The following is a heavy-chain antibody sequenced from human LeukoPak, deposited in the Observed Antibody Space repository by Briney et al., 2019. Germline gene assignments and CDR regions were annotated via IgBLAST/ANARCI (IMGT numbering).Heavy chain of an antibody. D-gene: IGHD2-2*02. J-gene: IGHJ1*01. CDR2: ISSSGSAK. CDR1: GFSFSSYE. V-gene: IGHV3-48*03. Sequence: GGSLRLSCAASGFSFSSYEMNWVRQAPGKGLEWISYISSSGSAKHYADSLKGRFTISRDNAKNSLYLQMNSLRAEDTAVYYCASRYCRSGSCHTGWGGNFRHWGQGTLVTVSP. CDR3: ASRYCRSGSCHTGWGGNFRH.